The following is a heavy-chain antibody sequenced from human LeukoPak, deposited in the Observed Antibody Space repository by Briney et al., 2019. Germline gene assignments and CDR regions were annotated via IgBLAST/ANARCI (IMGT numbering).Heavy chain of an antibody. CDR3: GEGQQLVETFDY. V-gene: IGHV3-30*03. D-gene: IGHD6-13*01. CDR1: GFTFSSYS. J-gene: IGHJ4*02. Sequence: GGSLRLSCAASGFTFSSYSLNWVRQAPGKGLEWVAVISYDGSNKYYADSVKGRFTISRDNSKNTLYLQMNSLGAEDTAVYYCGEGQQLVETFDYWGQGTLVTVSS. CDR2: ISYDGSNK.